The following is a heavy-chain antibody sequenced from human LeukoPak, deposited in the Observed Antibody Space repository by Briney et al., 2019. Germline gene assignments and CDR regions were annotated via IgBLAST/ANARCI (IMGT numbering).Heavy chain of an antibody. Sequence: PGGSLRLSCAASGFTFSSYAMHWVRQAPGKGLEWVAVISYDGSNKYYADSVKGRFTISRDNSKNTLYLQMNSLRAEDTAVYYCARDESFAEQQWPELPVDYWGQGTLVTVSS. V-gene: IGHV3-30-3*01. D-gene: IGHD6-19*01. CDR1: GFTFSSYA. J-gene: IGHJ4*02. CDR3: ARDESFAEQQWPELPVDY. CDR2: ISYDGSNK.